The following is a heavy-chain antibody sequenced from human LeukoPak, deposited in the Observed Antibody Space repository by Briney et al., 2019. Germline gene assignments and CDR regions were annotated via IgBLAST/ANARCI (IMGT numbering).Heavy chain of an antibody. CDR2: INHSGGT. D-gene: IGHD5-24*01. CDR1: GGSFSGYY. Sequence: PSETLSLTCAVYGGSFSGYYWSWIRQPPGKGLEWIGEINHSGGTKYNPSLKSRVTISVDTSKNQFSLKLSSVTAADTAVYYCARDRLQLQSWGQGTLVTVSS. V-gene: IGHV4-34*01. CDR3: ARDRLQLQS. J-gene: IGHJ5*02.